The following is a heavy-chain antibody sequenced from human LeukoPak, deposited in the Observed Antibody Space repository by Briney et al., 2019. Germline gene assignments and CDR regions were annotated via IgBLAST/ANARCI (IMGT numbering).Heavy chain of an antibody. CDR3: ARGDPPYYYYYMDV. J-gene: IGHJ6*03. CDR2: ISSSSSYI. Sequence: GGSLRLSCAASGFTFSSYSMNWVRQAPGKGLEWVSSISSSSSYIYYADSVKGRFTISRDNAKNSLYLQMNSLRAEDTAVYYCARGDPPYYYYYMDVWGKGTTVTVSS. V-gene: IGHV3-21*01. CDR1: GFTFSSYS.